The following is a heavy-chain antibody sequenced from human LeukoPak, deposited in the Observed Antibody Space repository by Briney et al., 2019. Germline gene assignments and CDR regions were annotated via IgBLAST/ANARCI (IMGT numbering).Heavy chain of an antibody. CDR3: ARAVVGAFGWFDP. CDR2: ISGSSSYI. D-gene: IGHD2-15*01. V-gene: IGHV3-21*01. J-gene: IGHJ5*02. Sequence: GGSLRLSCVASGFTFSIYDMNWVRQAPGKGLEWVSSISGSSSYIYYADSVKGRFTISRDNAKNSLYLQMNSLRAEDTAVYYCARAVVGAFGWFDPWGQGALVTVSS. CDR1: GFTFSIYD.